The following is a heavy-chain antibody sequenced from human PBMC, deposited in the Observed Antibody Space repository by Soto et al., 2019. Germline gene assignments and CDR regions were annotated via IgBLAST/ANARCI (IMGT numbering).Heavy chain of an antibody. J-gene: IGHJ4*02. D-gene: IGHD6-19*01. Sequence: PGGSLRLSCVASGIALEDYAMAWVRQAPGEGLEWVSGISCCGGSTSYADSVKGRFSIARDDSKNTLSLQMNSLRVEDTAQYYCAKADGEQWLVPHLDNWGQGTLVTVSS. CDR3: AKADGEQWLVPHLDN. CDR1: GIALEDYA. V-gene: IGHV3-23*01. CDR2: ISCCGGST.